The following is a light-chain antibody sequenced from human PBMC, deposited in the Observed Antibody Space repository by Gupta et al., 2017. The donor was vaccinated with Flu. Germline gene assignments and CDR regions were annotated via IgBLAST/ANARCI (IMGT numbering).Light chain of an antibody. Sequence: DIQMTQSPSTLSASVGDRVTITCRASQSISSWLAWYQQKPGEAPKLLIYKASRVERGVTSRFSGSGAGTEFTLTSSSLQHDDCANYYCQQYNSYRTFGQGTKVEIK. CDR3: QQYNSYRT. V-gene: IGKV1-5*03. CDR2: KAS. J-gene: IGKJ1*01. CDR1: QSISSW.